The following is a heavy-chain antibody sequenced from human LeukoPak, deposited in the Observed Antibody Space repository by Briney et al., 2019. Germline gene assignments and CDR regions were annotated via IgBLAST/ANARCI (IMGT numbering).Heavy chain of an antibody. Sequence: SETLSLTCTVSSGSISSYYWSWIRQPPGKGLEWIGYVYYGGNTNYNPSLKSRVTISVDTSKNQFSLKLTSVTAADTAVYYCARRADGYNYFDYWGQGTLVTVSS. CDR2: VYYGGNT. CDR1: SGSISSYY. V-gene: IGHV4-59*08. J-gene: IGHJ4*02. D-gene: IGHD5-24*01. CDR3: ARRADGYNYFDY.